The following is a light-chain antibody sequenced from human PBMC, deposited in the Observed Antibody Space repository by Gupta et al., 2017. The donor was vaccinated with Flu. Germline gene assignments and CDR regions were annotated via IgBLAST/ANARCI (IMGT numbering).Light chain of an antibody. CDR1: KRISNSY. J-gene: IGKJ2*02. Sequence: LLSASGERGIPSSWGSKRISNSYLAWYQQKPGQAPKLLIYDGSRLHSGVPERFSGSGSGTEFTLTISRLEPEDFATYYCQQLGSSSCTFGQGTQLEIE. CDR3: QQLGSSSCT. V-gene: IGKV3-20*01. CDR2: DGS.